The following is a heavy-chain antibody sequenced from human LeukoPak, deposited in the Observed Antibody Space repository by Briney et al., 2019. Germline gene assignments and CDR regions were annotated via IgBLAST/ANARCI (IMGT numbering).Heavy chain of an antibody. D-gene: IGHD2-2*01. Sequence: SETLSLTCAVYGGSLSGYYWSWIRQPPGKGLEWIGEINHSGSTNYNPSLKSRVTISVDMSKNQFSLKLSSVTAADTAVYYCARGYCSSTSCPDYWGQGTLVTVSS. CDR3: ARGYCSSTSCPDY. V-gene: IGHV4-34*01. CDR2: INHSGST. CDR1: GGSLSGYY. J-gene: IGHJ4*02.